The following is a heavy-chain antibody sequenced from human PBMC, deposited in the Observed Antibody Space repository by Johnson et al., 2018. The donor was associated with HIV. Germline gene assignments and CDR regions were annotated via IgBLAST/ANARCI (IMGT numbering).Heavy chain of an antibody. V-gene: IGHV3-7*01. CDR2: IKQDGSEK. CDR3: AKLRTLGGYGDIVVVPAPEGDAFDI. D-gene: IGHD2-2*01. CDR1: EFTFSSYW. Sequence: EVQLVESGGGSVQPGGSLSLSCAASEFTFSSYWMSWVRQAPGKGLEWVANIKQDGSEKYYVDSVKGRFTISRDNSKNTLYLQMNSLRAEDTGVYYCAKLRTLGGYGDIVVVPAPEGDAFDIWGQGTMVTVSS. J-gene: IGHJ3*02.